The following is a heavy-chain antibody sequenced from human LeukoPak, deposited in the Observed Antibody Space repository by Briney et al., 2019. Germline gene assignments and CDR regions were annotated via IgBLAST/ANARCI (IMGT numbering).Heavy chain of an antibody. CDR2: ISAYNGNT. Sequence: ASVKISCKASGYTFTSYGISWVRQAPGQGLEWMGWISAYNGNTNYAQKLQGRVTMTTDTSTSTAYMELRSLRSDDTAVYYCARDRGSMVRGVIDYWGQGTLVTVSS. D-gene: IGHD3-10*01. V-gene: IGHV1-18*01. CDR1: GYTFTSYG. J-gene: IGHJ4*02. CDR3: ARDRGSMVRGVIDY.